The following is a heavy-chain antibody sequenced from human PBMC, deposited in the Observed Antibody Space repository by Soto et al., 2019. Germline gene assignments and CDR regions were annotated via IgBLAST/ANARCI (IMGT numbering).Heavy chain of an antibody. CDR3: ARDQLYYDFWSDPVGWFDP. Sequence: ASVKVSCKASGYTFTSYGISWVRQAPGQGLEWMGWISAYNGNTNYAQKLQGRVIMTTDTSTSTAYMELRSLRSDDTAVYYCARDQLYYDFWSDPVGWFDPWGQGTLVTVSS. J-gene: IGHJ5*02. V-gene: IGHV1-18*01. CDR1: GYTFTSYG. D-gene: IGHD3-3*01. CDR2: ISAYNGNT.